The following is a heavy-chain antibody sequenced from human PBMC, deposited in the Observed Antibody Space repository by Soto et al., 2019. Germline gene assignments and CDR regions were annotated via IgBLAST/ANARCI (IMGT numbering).Heavy chain of an antibody. V-gene: IGHV1-69*01. J-gene: IGHJ6*02. D-gene: IGHD2-2*01. CDR2: IIPIVGTG. CDR3: ARVVILVPTTSTHYYYHMDV. Sequence: QVQLVQSGAEVRKPGSSVTVSCKASGGTFSNYAISWVRQAPGQGLEWMGGIIPIVGTGSYAQKFKGRVTITADEPTTTAYMELSSLRFEATAVYYCARVVILVPTTSTHYYYHMDVWGPGTTVTVSS. CDR1: GGTFSNYA.